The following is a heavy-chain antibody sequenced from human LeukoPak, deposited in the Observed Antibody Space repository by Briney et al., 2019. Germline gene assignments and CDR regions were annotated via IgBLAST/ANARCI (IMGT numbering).Heavy chain of an antibody. Sequence: PSETLSLTCTVSGGSLSSYYWSWIRQPAGKGLELMGRIYTSGSTNYNPSLKSRVTMSVDTSKNQFSLKLSSVTAADTAVYYCARLTYVQYILDYWGEGTLVTVSS. J-gene: IGHJ4*02. CDR2: IYTSGST. CDR3: ARLTYVQYILDY. CDR1: GGSLSSYY. D-gene: IGHD1-1*01. V-gene: IGHV4-4*07.